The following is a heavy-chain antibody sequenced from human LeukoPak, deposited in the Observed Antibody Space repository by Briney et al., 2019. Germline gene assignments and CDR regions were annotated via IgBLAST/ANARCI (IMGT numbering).Heavy chain of an antibody. CDR1: GGSFSGYY. CDR2: INHSGST. D-gene: IGHD1-26*01. J-gene: IGHJ6*03. CDR3: ARAYSGYYYYMEV. Sequence: SETLSLTCAVYGGSFSGYYWSWIRQPPGKGLEWIGEINHSGSTNYNPSLKSRVTISVDTSKNQFSLKLSSVTAADTAVYYCARAYSGYYYYMEVWGKGTTVTVSS. V-gene: IGHV4-34*01.